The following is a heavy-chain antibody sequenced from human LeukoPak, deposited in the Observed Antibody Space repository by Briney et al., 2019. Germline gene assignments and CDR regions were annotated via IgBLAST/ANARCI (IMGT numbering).Heavy chain of an antibody. V-gene: IGHV1-46*01. Sequence: ASVKVSCKVSGYTLTELSMHWVRQAPGQGLEWMGLINPSGGSTTYAQKFQGRVTMTRDMSTSTVYMEVSRLRSEDTAVYYCASGTTGTTDYMDVWGKGTTVTVSS. CDR3: ASGTTGTTDYMDV. J-gene: IGHJ6*03. D-gene: IGHD1-1*01. CDR2: INPSGGST. CDR1: GYTLTELS.